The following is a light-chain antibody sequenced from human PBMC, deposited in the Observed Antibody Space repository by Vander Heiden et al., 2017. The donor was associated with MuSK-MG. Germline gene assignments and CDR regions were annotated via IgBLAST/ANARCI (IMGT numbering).Light chain of an antibody. V-gene: IGKV1-33*01. J-gene: IGKJ3*01. CDR2: DAS. Sequence: DIQMTQSPSSLSASVGDIVTITCQASQDISNSLNWYQQKPGKAPKVLIYDASNLEPGVPSRGSGSGSGTHFTCTIRSLQAEDIATYHCQQYENVWWVFGHGTKVHIK. CDR3: QQYENVWWV. CDR1: QDISNS.